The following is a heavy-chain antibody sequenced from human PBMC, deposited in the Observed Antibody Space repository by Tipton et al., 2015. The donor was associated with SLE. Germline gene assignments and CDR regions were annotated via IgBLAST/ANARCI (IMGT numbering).Heavy chain of an antibody. CDR2: IYYSGST. Sequence: LSLTCTVSGGTISSSSYYWGWIRQPPGKGLEWIGSIYYSGSTYYNPSLKSRVTISVDTSKNQFSLKLSSVTAADTAVYYCARGTCGGDCYSDYWGQGTLVTVSS. D-gene: IGHD2-21*02. V-gene: IGHV4-39*07. CDR1: GGTISSSSYY. J-gene: IGHJ4*02. CDR3: ARGTCGGDCYSDY.